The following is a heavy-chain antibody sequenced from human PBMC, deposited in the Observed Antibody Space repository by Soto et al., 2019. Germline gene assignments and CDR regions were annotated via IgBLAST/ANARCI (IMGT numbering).Heavy chain of an antibody. D-gene: IGHD2-2*03. Sequence: ASVKVSCKASGYTFATYGIAWVRQAPGQGVEWMGWISAHNGNTNYAQKLQGRVTMTTDTSTSTAYMELRSLRSDDTAAYYCARDGYCSSTSCLTLEYYGMDVWGQGTTVTVSS. CDR3: ARDGYCSSTSCLTLEYYGMDV. V-gene: IGHV1-18*01. J-gene: IGHJ6*02. CDR1: GYTFATYG. CDR2: ISAHNGNT.